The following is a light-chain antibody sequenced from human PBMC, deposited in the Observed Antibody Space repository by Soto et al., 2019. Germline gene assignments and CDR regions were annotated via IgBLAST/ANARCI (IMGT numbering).Light chain of an antibody. CDR3: QESRSALWGT. J-gene: IGKJ1*01. CDR1: QNIYNS. V-gene: IGKV1-39*01. CDR2: GAS. Sequence: DIQMTQSPSSLSASLGDRVTITCRTSQNIYNSLNWYQQKAGRAPAVLIYGASNLQGGVPLRFSGSGSGTDFTLTISGLRPEDSATYYCQESRSALWGTCGQGTKVEVK.